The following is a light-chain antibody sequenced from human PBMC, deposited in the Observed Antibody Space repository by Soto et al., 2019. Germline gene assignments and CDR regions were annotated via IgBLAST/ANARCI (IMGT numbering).Light chain of an antibody. CDR3: QQYGSSPGT. CDR1: QSVSSNS. CDR2: GAS. V-gene: IGKV3-20*01. Sequence: EIVLTQSPGTLSLYPGERAALSCRASQSVSSNSLAWYQQKPGQAPRLLIYGASSRATGIPDRFSGSGSGTDFTLTISRLEPEDFAVYYCQQYGSSPGTFGQGTKVEIK. J-gene: IGKJ1*01.